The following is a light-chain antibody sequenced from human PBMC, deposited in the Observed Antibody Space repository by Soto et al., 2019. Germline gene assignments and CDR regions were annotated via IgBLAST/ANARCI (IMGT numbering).Light chain of an antibody. J-gene: IGKJ4*01. CDR2: AAS. V-gene: IGKV1-17*01. CDR3: LQHNSYPLT. CDR1: QGIRTD. Sequence: DTQMTQSPSSLSASVGDRVTITCRASQGIRTDLGWYHQKPEKAPKRLMYAASNLQSGVPSRFSGSGSGTEFTLTISSLQPEDFATYYCLQHNSYPLTCGGGTKVEIK.